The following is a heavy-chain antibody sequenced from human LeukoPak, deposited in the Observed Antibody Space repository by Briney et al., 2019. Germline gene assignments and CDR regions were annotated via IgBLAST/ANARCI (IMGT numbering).Heavy chain of an antibody. CDR1: GFTFSDYY. D-gene: IGHD5-24*01. CDR2: ISNSDTTT. J-gene: IGHJ4*02. V-gene: IGHV3-11*01. Sequence: PGGSLRLSCAASGFTFSDYYMNWARQAPGKGLEWVSFISNSDTTTYYADSMRGRFTISRDNAKNSLYLRMNSLRAEDTAVYYCARGDGYNGFDYWGQGTLVTVSS. CDR3: ARGDGYNGFDY.